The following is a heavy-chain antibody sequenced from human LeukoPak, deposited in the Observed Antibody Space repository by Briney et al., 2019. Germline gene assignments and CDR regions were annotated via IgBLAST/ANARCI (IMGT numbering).Heavy chain of an antibody. CDR2: FDPEDGET. J-gene: IGHJ4*02. CDR3: ATHLSGSYPYYFDY. CDR1: GYTLTELS. Sequence: ASVKVSCKVSGYTLTELSMHWVRQAPGKGLEWVGGFDPEDGETIYAQKFQGRVTMTEDTSTDTAYMELSSLRSEDTAVYYCATHLSGSYPYYFDYWGQGTLVTVSS. D-gene: IGHD1-26*01. V-gene: IGHV1-24*01.